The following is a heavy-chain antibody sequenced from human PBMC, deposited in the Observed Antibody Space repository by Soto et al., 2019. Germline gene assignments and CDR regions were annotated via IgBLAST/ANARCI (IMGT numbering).Heavy chain of an antibody. CDR1: RFAFGTYG. CDR3: AKLTCSGGSCYSPENYYYGMDV. D-gene: IGHD2-15*01. V-gene: IGHV3-30*18. Sequence: PGGSLRLSCAASRFAFGTYGMHWVRQAPGKGLEWVAFISYDGSKKYYADSVKGRFTISRDNSKDTLYLQMNSLSAEDTAVYYCAKLTCSGGSCYSPENYYYGMDVWGQGTTVTVSS. J-gene: IGHJ6*02. CDR2: ISYDGSKK.